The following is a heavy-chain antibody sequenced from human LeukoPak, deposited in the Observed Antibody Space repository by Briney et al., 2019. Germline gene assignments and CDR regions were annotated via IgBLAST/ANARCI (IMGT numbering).Heavy chain of an antibody. J-gene: IGHJ4*02. V-gene: IGHV4-59*01. D-gene: IGHD3-10*01. CDR1: GGSISSYY. CDR2: IYYSGST. CDR3: ARDYGSGSQPFDY. Sequence: SETLSLTCTVSGGSISSYYWSCIRQPPGKGLERIGYIYYSGSTNYNPSLKSRVTISVDTSKNQFSLKLSSVTAADTAVYYCARDYGSGSQPFDYWGQGTLVTVSS.